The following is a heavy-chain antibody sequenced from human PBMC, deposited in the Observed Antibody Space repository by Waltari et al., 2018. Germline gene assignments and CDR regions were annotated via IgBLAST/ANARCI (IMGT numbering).Heavy chain of an antibody. J-gene: IGHJ4*02. CDR3: ARLPGYSSGWYDN. Sequence: QVQLVQSGAEVKRPGASVKVSCKTSGYTFIRYGVDWVRQAPGQGLKWMGWSSPSDGHTNYAQKFQGRVTMTTDTSTSTAYMELRDLRSDDTAIYYCARLPGYSSGWYDNWGQGTLVTVSS. V-gene: IGHV1-18*01. CDR2: SSPSDGHT. CDR1: GYTFIRYG. D-gene: IGHD6-19*01.